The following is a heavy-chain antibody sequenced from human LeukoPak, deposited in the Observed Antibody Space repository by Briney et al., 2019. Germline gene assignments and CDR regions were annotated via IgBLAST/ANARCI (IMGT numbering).Heavy chain of an antibody. CDR2: ISSSSTTI. V-gene: IGHV3-48*01. CDR1: GFTFSSYS. Sequence: GGSLRLSCAASGFTFSSYSMMWVRQAPGKGLEWVSYISSSSTTIYYADSVKGRFTISRDNAKNSVYLQMNSLRAEDTAVYYCAKGLDSSSWYIVVDWGQGTLVTVSS. CDR3: AKGLDSSSWYIVVD. J-gene: IGHJ4*02. D-gene: IGHD6-13*01.